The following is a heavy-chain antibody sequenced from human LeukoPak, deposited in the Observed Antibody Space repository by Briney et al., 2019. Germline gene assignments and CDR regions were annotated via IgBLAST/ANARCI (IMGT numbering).Heavy chain of an antibody. CDR3: AIVTGYSCSWYGGGWFDP. V-gene: IGHV4-39*01. D-gene: IGHD6-13*01. Sequence: SETLCLTCTVSGGSISSSSYYWGWIRQPPGKGLEWIGSIYYSGSTYYNPSLKSRVTISVDTSKNQFSLKLSSVTAADTAVYYCAIVTGYSCSWYGGGWFDPWGQGTLVTVSS. CDR2: IYYSGST. CDR1: GGSISSSSYY. J-gene: IGHJ5*02.